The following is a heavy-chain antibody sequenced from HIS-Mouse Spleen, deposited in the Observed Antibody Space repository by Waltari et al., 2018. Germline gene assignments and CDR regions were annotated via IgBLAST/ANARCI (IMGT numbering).Heavy chain of an antibody. CDR2: IYHSGTT. Sequence: QVQLQESGPGLVKPSETLSLTCTVSGYSISSGYYWGWIREPPGKGLAWIGSIYHSGTTYYNPSLKSRVTISVDTSKNQFSLKLSSVTAADTAVYYCARDWDSVGAFDIWGQGTMVTVSS. V-gene: IGHV4-38-2*02. J-gene: IGHJ3*02. D-gene: IGHD1-26*01. CDR1: GYSISSGYY. CDR3: ARDWDSVGAFDI.